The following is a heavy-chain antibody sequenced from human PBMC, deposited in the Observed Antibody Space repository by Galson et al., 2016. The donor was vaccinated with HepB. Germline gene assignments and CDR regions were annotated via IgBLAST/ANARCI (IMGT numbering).Heavy chain of an antibody. CDR2: SNLYDGTI. CDR1: GYIFTSSG. D-gene: IGHD1-26*01. V-gene: IGHV1-18*04. CDR3: ARDWDFTMDV. J-gene: IGHJ6*03. Sequence: SVKVSCKASGYIFTSSGISWMRQAPGQGLEWVGWSNLYDGTINYARKFQGRVSLTTDTSTSTAYMELRSLRFYGTAVYYLARDWDFTMDVWGKGTTVTVSS.